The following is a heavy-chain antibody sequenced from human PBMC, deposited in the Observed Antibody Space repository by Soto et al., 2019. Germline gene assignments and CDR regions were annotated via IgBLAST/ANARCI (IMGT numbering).Heavy chain of an antibody. J-gene: IGHJ6*02. CDR3: ARVSSRFQDPIYPYAMYF. V-gene: IGHV3-72*01. Sequence: EVQLVESWGGLVQPVGSLRLSCVASGFTFSDHYMDWVLQAPGKGPEWVGRHRNKDESYTTEYAASVKGSFTISRDDSKNSLYLQMNSLQTEDTAVYYCARVSSRFQDPIYPYAMYFGGQGPTVTVSS. D-gene: IGHD6-13*01. CDR1: GFTFSDHY. CDR2: HRNKDESYTT.